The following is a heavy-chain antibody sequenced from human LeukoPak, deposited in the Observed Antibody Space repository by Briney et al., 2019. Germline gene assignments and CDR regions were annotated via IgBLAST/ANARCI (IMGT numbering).Heavy chain of an antibody. CDR1: GGSISSGSYY. V-gene: IGHV4-61*02. J-gene: IGHJ5*02. D-gene: IGHD5-18*01. CDR3: ARGRYRFDP. CDR2: IYTSGST. Sequence: SQTLSLTCTVSGGSISSGSYYWSWIRQPAGKGLEWIGRIYTSGSTNYNPSLKSRVTISVDTSKNQFSLKLSSVTAADTAVYYCARGRYRFDPWGQGTLVTVSS.